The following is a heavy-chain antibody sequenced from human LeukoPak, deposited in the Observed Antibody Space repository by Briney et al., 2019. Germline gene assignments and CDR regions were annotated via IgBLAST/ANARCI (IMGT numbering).Heavy chain of an antibody. D-gene: IGHD6-13*01. J-gene: IGHJ6*03. CDR2: IYYSGST. CDR1: GGSISSSSYY. V-gene: IGHV4-39*07. Sequence: SETLSLTCTVSGGSISSSSYYWGWIRQPPGKGLEWIGGIYYSGSTYYNPSLKSRVTISVDTSKNQFSLKLSSVTAADTAVYYCARVVSSWRYTYYYYYMDVWGKGITVTVSS. CDR3: ARVVSSWRYTYYYYYMDV.